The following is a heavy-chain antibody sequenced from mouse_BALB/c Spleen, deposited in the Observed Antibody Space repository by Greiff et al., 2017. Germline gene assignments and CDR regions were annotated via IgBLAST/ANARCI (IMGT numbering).Heavy chain of an antibody. V-gene: IGHV1-80*01. CDR2: IYPGDGDT. Sequence: VQLQQSGAELVRPGSSVKISCKASGYAFSSYWMNWVKQRPGQGLEWIGQIYPGDGDTNYNGKFKGKATLTADKSSSTAYMQLSSLTSEDSAVYFCARSVYYGSSYPCAMDYWGQGTSVTVSS. CDR1: GYAFSSYW. J-gene: IGHJ4*01. CDR3: ARSVYYGSSYPCAMDY. D-gene: IGHD1-1*01.